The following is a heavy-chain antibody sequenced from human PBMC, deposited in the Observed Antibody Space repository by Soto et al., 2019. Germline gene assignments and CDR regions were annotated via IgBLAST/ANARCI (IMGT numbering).Heavy chain of an antibody. CDR3: ARDVHLWFGELSIPNYYYYGMDV. Sequence: PSQTLSLTCAISGDSVSSNSAAWNWIRQSPSRGLEWLGRTYYRSKWYNDYAVSVKSRITINPDTSKNQFSLQLNSVTPEDTAVYYCARDVHLWFGELSIPNYYYYGMDVWGQGTTVTVSS. CDR2: TYYRSKWYN. CDR1: GDSVSSNSAA. V-gene: IGHV6-1*01. D-gene: IGHD3-10*01. J-gene: IGHJ6*02.